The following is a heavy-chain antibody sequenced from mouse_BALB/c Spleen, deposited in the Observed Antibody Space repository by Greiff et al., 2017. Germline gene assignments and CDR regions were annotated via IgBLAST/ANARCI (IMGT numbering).Heavy chain of an antibody. J-gene: IGHJ4*01. CDR3: TRDKFITTVVGAMDY. D-gene: IGHD1-1*01. V-gene: IGHV5-6-4*01. CDR2: ISSGGSYT. Sequence: EVMLVESGGGLVKPGGSLKLSCAASGFTFSSYTMSWVRQTPEKRLEWVATISSGGSYTYYPDSVKGRFTISRDNAKNTLYLQMSSLKSEDTAMYYCTRDKFITTVVGAMDYWGQGTSVTVSS. CDR1: GFTFSSYT.